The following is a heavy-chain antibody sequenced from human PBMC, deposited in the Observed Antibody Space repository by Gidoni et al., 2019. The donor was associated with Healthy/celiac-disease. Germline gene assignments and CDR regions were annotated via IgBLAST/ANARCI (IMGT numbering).Heavy chain of an antibody. CDR1: GGSFSGYY. D-gene: IGHD4-17*01. CDR2: INHSGST. J-gene: IGHJ4*02. CDR3: AFLGDDYGDSRDY. V-gene: IGHV4-34*01. Sequence: QVQLPQWGAGLLKPSEHLAPTCPVYGGSFSGYYWGWIRQPPGKVLGWIGEINHSGSTNYNPSLKSRVTISVDTSKNQFSLKLSSVTAADTAVYYCAFLGDDYGDSRDYWGQGTLVTVSS.